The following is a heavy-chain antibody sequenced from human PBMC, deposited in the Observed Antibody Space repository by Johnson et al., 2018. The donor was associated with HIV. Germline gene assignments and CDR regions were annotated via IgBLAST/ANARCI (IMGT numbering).Heavy chain of an antibody. CDR3: ARASGKWQLMTVDAFDI. V-gene: IGHV3-30*02. CDR2: IRYDGSNS. CDR1: GFTFSDYG. J-gene: IGHJ3*02. D-gene: IGHD3-10*01. Sequence: QVQLVEYGGGVVQPGGSLRLSCSASGFTFSDYGMHWVRKAPGKGLEWVTFIRYDGSNSYYVDYVKGRFTISRDNSKNMLNLQMNNLRIEDTAGYYCARASGKWQLMTVDAFDIGGQGTMVTVSS.